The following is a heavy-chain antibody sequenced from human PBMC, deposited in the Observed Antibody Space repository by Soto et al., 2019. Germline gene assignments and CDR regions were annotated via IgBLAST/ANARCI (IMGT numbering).Heavy chain of an antibody. CDR1: VGSSSSYY. CDR3: AASSGYCSSTSCQKGFDY. CDR2: IYYSGST. J-gene: IGHJ4*02. Sequence: SETLSLTGTVSVGSSSSYYWSWIRQRPGKGLEWIGYIYYSGSTNYNPSLKSRVTISVDTSKNQFSLKLSSVTAADTAVYYCAASSGYCSSTSCQKGFDYWGQGTLVTVSS. V-gene: IGHV4-59*01. D-gene: IGHD2-2*01.